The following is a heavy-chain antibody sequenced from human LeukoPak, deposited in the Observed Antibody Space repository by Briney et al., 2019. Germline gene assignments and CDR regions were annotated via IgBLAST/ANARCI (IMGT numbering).Heavy chain of an antibody. CDR2: IYDSGST. D-gene: IGHD6-13*01. CDR1: GGSISSYY. Sequence: SETLSLTCTVSGGSISSYYWSWIRQPPGKGLEWIGYIYDSGSTNYNPSLKSRVTISVDTTKNLFSLKLSSVTTADTAVYYCARVPSSSWYGGYYYMDVWGKGTTVTVSS. J-gene: IGHJ6*03. CDR3: ARVPSSSWYGGYYYMDV. V-gene: IGHV4-59*01.